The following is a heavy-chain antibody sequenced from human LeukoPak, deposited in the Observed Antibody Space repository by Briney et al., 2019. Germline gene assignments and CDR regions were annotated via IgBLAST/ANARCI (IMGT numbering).Heavy chain of an antibody. CDR3: AREGGLYCSSTSCYALHDAFDI. CDR2: ISGSGGST. V-gene: IGHV3-23*01. CDR1: GFTFSSYA. D-gene: IGHD2-2*01. Sequence: GGSLRLSCAASGFTFSSYAMSWVRQAPGKGLEWVSAISGSGGSTYYADSVKGRFTISRDNSKNTLYLQMNSLRAEDTAVYYCAREGGLYCSSTSCYALHDAFDIWGQGTMVTVSS. J-gene: IGHJ3*02.